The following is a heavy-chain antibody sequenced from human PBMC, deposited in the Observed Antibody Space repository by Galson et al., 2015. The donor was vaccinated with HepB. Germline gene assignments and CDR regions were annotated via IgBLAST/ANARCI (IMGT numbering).Heavy chain of an antibody. J-gene: IGHJ6*03. CDR2: IYSGGST. Sequence: SLRLSCAASGFTVSSNYMSWVRQAPGKGLEWVSVIYSGGSTYYADSVKGRFTISRDNSKNTLYLQMNSLRAEDTAVYYCARDRRAPGGHYMDVWGKGTTVTVSS. CDR3: ARDRRAPGGHYMDV. D-gene: IGHD2-15*01. V-gene: IGHV3-53*01. CDR1: GFTVSSNY.